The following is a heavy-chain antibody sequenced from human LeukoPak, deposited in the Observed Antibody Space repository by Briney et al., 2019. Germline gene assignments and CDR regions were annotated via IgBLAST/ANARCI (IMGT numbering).Heavy chain of an antibody. D-gene: IGHD4-11*01. CDR2: IYSGGST. V-gene: IGHV3-53*01. CDR1: GFTVSSNY. Sequence: GGSLRLPCAASGFTVSSNYMSGVRQARGKGLVWVSVIYSGGSTYYADSVKGRFTISRDNSKNTLYLQMNSLRAEDTAVYYCARDPTGDVFDIWGQGTMVTVSS. CDR3: ARDPTGDVFDI. J-gene: IGHJ3*02.